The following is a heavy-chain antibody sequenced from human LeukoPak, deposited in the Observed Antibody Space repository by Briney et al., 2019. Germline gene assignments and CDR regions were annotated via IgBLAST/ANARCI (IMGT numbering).Heavy chain of an antibody. CDR3: ARGVNYDILTGYYISALDY. CDR2: IYHSGST. D-gene: IGHD3-9*01. CDR1: GGSISSSNW. Sequence: SETLSLTCAVSGGSISSSNWWSWVRQPPGKGLEWIGEIYHSGSTNYNPSLKSRVTISVDKSKNQFSLKLSSVTAADTAVYYYARGVNYDILTGYYISALDYWGQGTLVTVSS. J-gene: IGHJ4*02. V-gene: IGHV4-4*02.